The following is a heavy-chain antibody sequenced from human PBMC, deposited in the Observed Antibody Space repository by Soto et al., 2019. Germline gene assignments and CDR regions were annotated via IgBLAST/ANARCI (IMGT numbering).Heavy chain of an antibody. Sequence: ASVKVSCKASGYTFTSYAMHWVRQAPGQRLEWMGWINAGNGNTKYSQKFQGRVTITRDTSASTAYMELSSLRSEDTAVYYCARGRSAGAQRLCAFDIWGQGTMVTVSS. CDR1: GYTFTSYA. J-gene: IGHJ3*02. D-gene: IGHD1-26*01. V-gene: IGHV1-3*01. CDR3: ARGRSAGAQRLCAFDI. CDR2: INAGNGNT.